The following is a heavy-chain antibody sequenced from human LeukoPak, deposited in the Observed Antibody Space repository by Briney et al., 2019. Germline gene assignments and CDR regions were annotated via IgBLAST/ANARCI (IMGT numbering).Heavy chain of an antibody. CDR2: IYYSGNT. Sequence: SETLSLTCTVSGGSISSYYWSWVRQPPGRGLEWIGYIYYSGNTNYNPSLKSRLTMSADRSRNQFSLNLNSVTAADTAVYYCARINWNYFDYWGQGILVTVSS. V-gene: IGHV4-59*08. J-gene: IGHJ4*02. D-gene: IGHD1-1*01. CDR1: GGSISSYY. CDR3: ARINWNYFDY.